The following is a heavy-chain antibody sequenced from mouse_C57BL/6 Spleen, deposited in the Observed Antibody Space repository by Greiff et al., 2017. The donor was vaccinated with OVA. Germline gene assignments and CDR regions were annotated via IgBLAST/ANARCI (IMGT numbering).Heavy chain of an antibody. J-gene: IGHJ4*01. V-gene: IGHV1-9*01. D-gene: IGHD2-3*01. Sequence: QVQLKQSGAELMKPGASVKLSCKATGYTFTGYWLEWVKQRPGHGLEWIGEILPGSGSTNYNVKFKGKATFTADTSSNTAYMQLSSLTTEDSAIYYCARVGDGYYDYYAMDYWGQGTSVTVSS. CDR2: ILPGSGST. CDR1: GYTFTGYW. CDR3: ARVGDGYYDYYAMDY.